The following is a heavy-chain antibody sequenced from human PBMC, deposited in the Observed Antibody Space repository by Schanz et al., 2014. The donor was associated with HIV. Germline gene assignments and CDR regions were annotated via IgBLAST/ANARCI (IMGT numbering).Heavy chain of an antibody. D-gene: IGHD5-18*01. V-gene: IGHV3-30*18. CDR1: GRKVNSNG. CDR2: TSYDGTKK. J-gene: IGHJ4*02. CDR3: AKSNGGDTAVVPYYFDY. Sequence: QVQLVESGGGGVQPGRGMGSEGGASGRKVNSNGMHWVRQAPGKGLEWVAVTSYDGTKKHYADSVKGRFTISRDNSKNSLYLQMNNLRAEDTAVYFCAKSNGGDTAVVPYYFDYWGQGTLVTVSS.